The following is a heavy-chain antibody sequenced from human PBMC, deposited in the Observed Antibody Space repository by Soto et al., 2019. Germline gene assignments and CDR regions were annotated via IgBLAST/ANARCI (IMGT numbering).Heavy chain of an antibody. D-gene: IGHD6-19*01. CDR2: ISYDGSNK. Sequence: PGGSLRLSCAASGFTFSSYAMHWVRQAPGKGLEWVAVISYDGSNKYYADSVKGRFTISRDNSKNTLYLQMNSLRAEDTAVYYCARDRPVIAVAGREVDAFXIWGQGTMVTVSS. CDR1: GFTFSSYA. CDR3: ARDRPVIAVAGREVDAFXI. V-gene: IGHV3-30-3*01. J-gene: IGHJ3*02.